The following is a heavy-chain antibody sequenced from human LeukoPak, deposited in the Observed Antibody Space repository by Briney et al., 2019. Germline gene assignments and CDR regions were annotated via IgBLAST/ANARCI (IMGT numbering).Heavy chain of an antibody. D-gene: IGHD1-7*01. J-gene: IGHJ6*02. CDR2: IWYDGSNK. Sequence: GASLRLSCAASGFTFSSYGMHWVRQAPGKGLEWVAVIWYDGSNKYYADSVKGRFTISRDNSKNTLYLQMNSLRAEDTAVYYCAVWNYHYGMDVWGQGTTVTVSS. CDR1: GFTFSSYG. CDR3: AVWNYHYGMDV. V-gene: IGHV3-33*01.